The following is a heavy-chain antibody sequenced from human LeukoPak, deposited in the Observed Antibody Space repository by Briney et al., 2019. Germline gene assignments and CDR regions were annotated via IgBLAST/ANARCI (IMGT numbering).Heavy chain of an antibody. D-gene: IGHD2-2*01. CDR3: ARDLEHCRNIICSNSAY. V-gene: IGHV1-18*01. J-gene: IGHJ4*02. CDR2: MNAYTGDA. CDR1: GYTFTSYG. Sequence: ASVKVSCKTSGYTFTSYGITWVRQAPGQGLEWMGWMNAYTGDAKYAQNFQGRVTMTTDTSTSTAYMELRSLRSDDTAVCYCARDLEHCRNIICSNSAYWGQGTLVTVSS.